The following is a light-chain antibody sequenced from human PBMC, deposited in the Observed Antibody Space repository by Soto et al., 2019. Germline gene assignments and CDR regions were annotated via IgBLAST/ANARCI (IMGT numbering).Light chain of an antibody. V-gene: IGKV2-28*01. CDR3: MQALQTPCT. Sequence: DIVMTQSPLSLPVTPGEPASISCRSSQSLLHSNGYNYLDWYLQKPGQSPQLLIYLGSNRASGVPDRFSGSGSGTDFTLKISRVEAEDVLLYYCMQALQTPCTFVQATKFAIK. CDR1: QSLLHSNGYNY. J-gene: IGKJ1*01. CDR2: LGS.